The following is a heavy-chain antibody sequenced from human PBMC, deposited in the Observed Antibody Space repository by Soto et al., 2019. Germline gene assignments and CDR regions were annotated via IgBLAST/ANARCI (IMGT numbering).Heavy chain of an antibody. J-gene: IGHJ4*02. V-gene: IGHV4-28*03. CDR3: AKEGEHSSGWANFDY. Sequence: SETLSLTCAVSGYTISSSNGWGWIRKPPGKGLEWIGYIYYSGTTYYNPSLKSRVTMSVDTSKNQFSLKLTSVTAVDTAVYYCAKEGEHSSGWANFDYWGQGTLVTVSS. D-gene: IGHD6-19*01. CDR1: GYTISSSNG. CDR2: IYYSGTT.